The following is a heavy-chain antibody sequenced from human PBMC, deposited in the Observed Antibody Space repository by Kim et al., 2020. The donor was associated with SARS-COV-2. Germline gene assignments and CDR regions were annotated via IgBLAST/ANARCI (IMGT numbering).Heavy chain of an antibody. CDR2: MNPNSGNT. V-gene: IGHV1-8*01. D-gene: IGHD3-10*01. CDR3: ARGPITMVRGVMRGFLIDY. J-gene: IGHJ4*02. CDR1: GYTFTSYD. Sequence: ASVKVSCKASGYTFTSYDINWVRQATGQGLEWMGWMNPNSGNTGYAQKFQGRVTMTRNTSISTAYMELSSLRSEDTAVYYCARGPITMVRGVMRGFLIDYWGQGTLVTVSS.